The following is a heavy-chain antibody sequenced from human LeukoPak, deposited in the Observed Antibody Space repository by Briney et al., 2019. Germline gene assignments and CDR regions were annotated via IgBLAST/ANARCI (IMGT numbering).Heavy chain of an antibody. V-gene: IGHV4-39*01. Sequence: SETLSLTCTVSGGSISTSSYYWGWIRQPPGKGLEWIGSIYYSGSTYYNPSLKSRLTTSVDTSKNQFSLKLSSVTAADTAVYYCARHGGAWFDPWGQGTLVTVSS. J-gene: IGHJ5*02. D-gene: IGHD3-16*01. CDR3: ARHGGAWFDP. CDR2: IYYSGST. CDR1: GGSISTSSYY.